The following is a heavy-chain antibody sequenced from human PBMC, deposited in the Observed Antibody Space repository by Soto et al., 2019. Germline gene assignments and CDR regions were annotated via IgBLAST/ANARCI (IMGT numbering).Heavy chain of an antibody. V-gene: IGHV3-30-3*01. J-gene: IGHJ3*02. Sequence: SLRLSCAASGFTFSSYAMHWVRQAPGKGLEWVAVISYDGSNKYYADSVKGRFTISRDNSKNTLYLQMNSLRAEDTAVYYCARPLNSSSYAFDIWGQGTMVTVSS. D-gene: IGHD6-6*01. CDR1: GFTFSSYA. CDR3: ARPLNSSSYAFDI. CDR2: ISYDGSNK.